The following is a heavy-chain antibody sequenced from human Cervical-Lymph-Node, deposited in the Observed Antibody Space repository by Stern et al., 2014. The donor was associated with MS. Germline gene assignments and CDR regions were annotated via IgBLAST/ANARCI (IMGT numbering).Heavy chain of an antibody. J-gene: IGHJ6*02. CDR3: ARELSGMYGMDV. Sequence: QVQLQESGPGLVKPSQTLSLTCTVSGGSINNGDYYWSWVRQQPGKGLEWRGYIYYSGATYYNPSLKGRLTISVDTSKRHFSLKLTSVTAADTAVYYCARELSGMYGMDVWGQGTTVTVSS. CDR1: GGSINNGDYY. D-gene: IGHD1-1*01. V-gene: IGHV4-31*03. CDR2: IYYSGAT.